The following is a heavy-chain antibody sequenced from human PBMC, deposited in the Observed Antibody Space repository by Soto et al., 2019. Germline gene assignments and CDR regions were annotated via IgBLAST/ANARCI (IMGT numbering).Heavy chain of an antibody. CDR3: ARGMKGFMRYYYGSGSYLPSYYYYGMDV. CDR1: GYTFTSYD. Sequence: ASVKVSCKACGYTFTSYDINWVRQATGQGLEWMGWMNPNSGNTGYAQKFQGRVTMTRNTSISTAYMELSSLRSEDTAVYYCARGMKGFMRYYYGSGSYLPSYYYYGMDVWGQGTTVTVSS. V-gene: IGHV1-8*01. J-gene: IGHJ6*02. D-gene: IGHD3-10*01. CDR2: MNPNSGNT.